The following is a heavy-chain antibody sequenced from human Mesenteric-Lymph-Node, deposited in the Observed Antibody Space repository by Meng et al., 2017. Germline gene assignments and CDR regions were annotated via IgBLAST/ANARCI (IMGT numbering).Heavy chain of an antibody. CDR2: IKRTSYGGTT. CDR1: VFTFRETW. J-gene: IGHJ4*02. CDR3: TTGLGLTDTDY. V-gene: IGHV3-15*01. D-gene: IGHD3/OR15-3a*01. Sequence: HLVGLGGVLVLPGGSCRLSCVACVFTFRETWLSWPRQAQGKGLDWVGRIKRTSYGGTTDYGAPVKGRFTISRDDSQNTLHLQMNSLKTEDTGVYYCTTGLGLTDTDYWGQGTLVTVSS.